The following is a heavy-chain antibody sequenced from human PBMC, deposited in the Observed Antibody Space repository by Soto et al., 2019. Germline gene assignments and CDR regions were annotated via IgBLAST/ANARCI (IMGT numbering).Heavy chain of an antibody. CDR1: GGSISSYY. CDR3: GTSRSGSYYPAFDY. D-gene: IGHD1-26*01. Sequence: PSETLSLTCTVSGGSISSYYWSWIRQPPGKGLEWIGYIYYSGSTKYNPSLKSRVTISVDTSKNQFSLKLSSVTAADTAVYYCGTSRSGSYYPAFDYWGQGTLVTVSS. CDR2: IYYSGST. J-gene: IGHJ4*02. V-gene: IGHV4-59*01.